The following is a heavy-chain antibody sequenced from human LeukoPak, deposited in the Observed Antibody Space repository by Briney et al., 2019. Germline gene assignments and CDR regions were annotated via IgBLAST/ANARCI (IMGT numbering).Heavy chain of an antibody. D-gene: IGHD5-24*01. V-gene: IGHV3-48*02. J-gene: IGHJ4*02. CDR1: GFSFTDYP. CDR3: ATDKRDAFDY. CDR2: IRTTAEGAKYA. Sequence: PGGSLRLSCATSGFSFTDYPMNWVRQAPGKGLEWISNIRTTAEGAKYAYYADSVKGRVTISRDDGKNTLYLHMNSLRDDDTAVYYGATDKRDAFDYWGQGTLVTVSS.